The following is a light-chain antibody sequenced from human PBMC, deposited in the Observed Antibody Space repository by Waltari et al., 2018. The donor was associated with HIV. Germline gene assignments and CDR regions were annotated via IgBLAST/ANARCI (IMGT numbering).Light chain of an antibody. CDR1: NIGRKD. Sequence: SYELTQPLSVSVALGQTARINFGGNNIGRKDVHWYQQKPGQAPVLVIYRDSNRPSGIPERFSGSNSGNTATLTISRAQAGDEADYYCQVWDSSTVVFGGGTKLTVL. CDR2: RDS. V-gene: IGLV3-9*01. J-gene: IGLJ2*01. CDR3: QVWDSSTVV.